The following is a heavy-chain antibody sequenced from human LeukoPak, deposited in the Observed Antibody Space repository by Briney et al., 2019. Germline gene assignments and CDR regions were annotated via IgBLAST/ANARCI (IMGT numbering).Heavy chain of an antibody. D-gene: IGHD3-3*01. CDR2: IFYSGST. CDR1: GYSISSGYY. J-gene: IGHJ4*02. CDR3: VRSDDFWSGYYGY. V-gene: IGHV4-61*01. Sequence: SETLSLTCTISGYSISSGYYWGWIRQPPGKGLEWIGYIFYSGSTNYNPSLKSRVTISVDTSKNQFSLKLSSVTAADTAVYYCVRSDDFWSGYYGYWGQGTLVTVSS.